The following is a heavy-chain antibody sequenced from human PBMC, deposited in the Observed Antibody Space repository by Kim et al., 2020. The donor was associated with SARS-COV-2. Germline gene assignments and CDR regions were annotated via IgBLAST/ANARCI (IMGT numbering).Heavy chain of an antibody. CDR1: GFTLRNYW. D-gene: IGHD2-15*01. J-gene: IGHJ5*02. CDR2: IEKDGSHK. CDR3: ATDAAGDAT. V-gene: IGHV3-7*05. Sequence: GGSLRLSCAASGFTLRNYWMNWVRQAPGKGLEWVANIEKDGSHKNYVDSVRGRFTISRDDVENSFYLQMNSLRAEDTAVYYCATDAAGDATWGQGTLVTVSS.